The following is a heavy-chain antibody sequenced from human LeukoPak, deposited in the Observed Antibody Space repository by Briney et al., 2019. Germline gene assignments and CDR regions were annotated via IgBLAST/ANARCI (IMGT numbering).Heavy chain of an antibody. V-gene: IGHV1-18*01. Sequence: ASVKVSCKASGYTFTSYGISWVRQAPGQGLEWMGWISAYNGNTNYAQKLQGRVTMTTDTSTSTAYMELRSLRLDDTAVYYCARDLAVAEEEWQWLLLFDYWGQGTLVTVSS. CDR2: ISAYNGNT. J-gene: IGHJ4*02. CDR1: GYTFTSYG. D-gene: IGHD6-19*01. CDR3: ARDLAVAEEEWQWLLLFDY.